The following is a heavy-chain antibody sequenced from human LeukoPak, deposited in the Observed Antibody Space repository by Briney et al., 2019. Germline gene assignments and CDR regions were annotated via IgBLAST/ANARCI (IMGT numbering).Heavy chain of an antibody. J-gene: IGHJ4*02. CDR2: INAGNGNT. CDR3: ARDRDSSGWYFYFDY. V-gene: IGHV1-3*01. D-gene: IGHD6-19*01. CDR1: GYTFTSYA. Sequence: GASVKVSCKASGYTFTSYAMHWVRQAPGQRLEGMGWINAGNGNTKYSKKFQSRVTITRETSASTAYMELSSLRSEDTAVYYCARDRDSSGWYFYFDYWGQGTLVTVSS.